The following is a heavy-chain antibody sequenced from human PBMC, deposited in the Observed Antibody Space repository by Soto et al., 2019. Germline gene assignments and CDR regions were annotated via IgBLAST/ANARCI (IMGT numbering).Heavy chain of an antibody. CDR3: ARDQAVDKAMFWNWLDP. CDR2: ISSSGSTI. D-gene: IGHD5-18*01. Sequence: GGSLGLSCAASGFTFSDYYMSWIRQAPGKGLEWVSYISSSGSTIYYADSVKGRLTISRDNAKNSLYLQMNSLRAEDTAVYYCARDQAVDKAMFWNWLDPWGQGTLVTGSS. V-gene: IGHV3-11*01. J-gene: IGHJ5*02. CDR1: GFTFSDYY.